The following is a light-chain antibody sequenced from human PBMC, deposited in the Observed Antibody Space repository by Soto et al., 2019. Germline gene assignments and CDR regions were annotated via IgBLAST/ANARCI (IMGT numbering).Light chain of an antibody. Sequence: DIQMTQSPSTLSASVGDRVTITCRASQSISSWLAWYQQKLGRAPRLLIYDASSLESGVPSRFSGSGYGTEFTLTISSLQPADFATYYCQQYNTYSSLTVGGGTKVDIK. CDR1: QSISSW. V-gene: IGKV1-5*01. CDR3: QQYNTYSSLT. CDR2: DAS. J-gene: IGKJ4*01.